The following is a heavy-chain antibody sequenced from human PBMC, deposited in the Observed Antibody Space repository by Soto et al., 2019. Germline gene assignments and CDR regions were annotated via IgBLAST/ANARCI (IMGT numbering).Heavy chain of an antibody. V-gene: IGHV4-34*01. CDR2: INHSGSS. D-gene: IGHD3-3*01. J-gene: IGHJ6*02. CDR1: GGSFSGYY. CDR3: ARGTPKRTVFRLLEWSPDGVYGMDV. Sequence: SETLSLTCAVYGGSFSGYYWSWIRQAPGKGLEWIGEINHSGSSNYNPSLKSRVSISLDTSKNQVSLKLGSVTTADTAVYYCARGTPKRTVFRLLEWSPDGVYGMDVWGQGTTVTVSS.